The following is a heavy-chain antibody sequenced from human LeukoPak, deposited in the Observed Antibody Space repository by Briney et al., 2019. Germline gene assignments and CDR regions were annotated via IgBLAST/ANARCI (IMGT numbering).Heavy chain of an antibody. D-gene: IGHD5-24*01. CDR3: ARPKDGYTNFDY. CDR1: GYIFTGYY. V-gene: IGHV1-8*02. J-gene: IGHJ4*01. Sequence: ASVKVSCKASGYIFTGYYMHWVRQAPGQGLEWMGWINPNSGNTGYAQKFQGRVTMTRDTSISTAYMELGSLTSEDTAVYYCARPKDGYTNFDYWGHGTLVTVSS. CDR2: INPNSGNT.